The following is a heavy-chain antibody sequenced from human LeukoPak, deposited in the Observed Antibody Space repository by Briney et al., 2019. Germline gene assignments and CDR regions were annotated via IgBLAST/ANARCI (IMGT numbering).Heavy chain of an antibody. V-gene: IGHV3-21*01. J-gene: IGHJ2*01. CDR2: ISSSTTYI. Sequence: GGSLRLSCAASGFTFTNFEMNWVRQAPGKGLEWVSSISSSTTYIYYADSVKGRFTISRDNAKNSLYLQMNSLRAEDTAVYYCARDVGYWYFDLWGRGTLVTVSS. D-gene: IGHD2-15*01. CDR1: GFTFTNFE. CDR3: ARDVGYWYFDL.